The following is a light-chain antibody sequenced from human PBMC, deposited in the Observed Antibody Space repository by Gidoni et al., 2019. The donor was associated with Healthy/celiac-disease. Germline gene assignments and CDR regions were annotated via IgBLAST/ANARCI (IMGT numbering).Light chain of an antibody. CDR3: SSYTSSSRV. V-gene: IGLV2-14*01. J-gene: IGLJ2*01. CDR1: SSDVGGYNY. CDR2: EVS. Sequence: HSALTQPASVSGSPGQSITISCTGTSSDVGGYNYFSWYQQHPGKAPKLMIYEVSNRPSGVSNRFSGSKSGNTASLTISGLQAEDEADYYCSSYTSSSRVFGGGTKLTVL.